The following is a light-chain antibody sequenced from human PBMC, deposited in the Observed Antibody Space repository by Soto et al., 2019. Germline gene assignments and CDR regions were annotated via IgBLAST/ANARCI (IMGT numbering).Light chain of an antibody. CDR2: GNS. CDR1: SSNIGAGYD. J-gene: IGLJ2*01. CDR3: QSYGSSLSGYVV. Sequence: QSVLTQPPSVSGAPGQRVTISCTGSSSNIGAGYDVHWYQQLPGTAPKLLIYGNSNRPSGVPDRFSGSKSGTSASLAITGLQVEDEADYYCQSYGSSLSGYVVFGGGTKLTVL. V-gene: IGLV1-40*01.